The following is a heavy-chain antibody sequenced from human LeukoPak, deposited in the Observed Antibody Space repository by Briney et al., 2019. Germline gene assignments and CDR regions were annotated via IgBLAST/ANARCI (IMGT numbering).Heavy chain of an antibody. CDR2: IYYSGST. J-gene: IGHJ6*03. CDR3: ARLSGVSGWYGGSYYYYYMDV. D-gene: IGHD6-19*01. Sequence: SETPSLTCTVSGGSISSSSYYWGWIRQPPGKGLEGIGSIYYSGSTYYNPSLKSRATISVDTSKNQFSLKLSSVTAADTAVYYCARLSGVSGWYGGSYYYYYMDVWGKGTTVTISS. V-gene: IGHV4-39*01. CDR1: GGSISSSSYY.